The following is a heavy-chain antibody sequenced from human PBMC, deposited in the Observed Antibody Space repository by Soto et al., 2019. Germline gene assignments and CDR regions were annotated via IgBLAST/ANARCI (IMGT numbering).Heavy chain of an antibody. CDR1: GESISGTIYY. V-gene: IGHV4-39*02. CDR2: IYYSGST. CDR3: ARDLRGSPDY. J-gene: IGHJ4*02. Sequence: SETLSLTCIVSGESISGTIYYWGWIRQPPGKGLEWIGSIYYSGSTYYNPSLKSRVTISVDNAKNTVYLQMNSLRVDDTAVYYCARDLRGSPDYWGQGTLVTVSS. D-gene: IGHD1-26*01.